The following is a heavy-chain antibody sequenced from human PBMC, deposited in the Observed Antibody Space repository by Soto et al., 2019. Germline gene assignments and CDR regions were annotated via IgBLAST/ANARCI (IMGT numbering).Heavy chain of an antibody. CDR2: ITSSSVQT. D-gene: IGHD6-13*01. V-gene: IGHV3-11*06. Sequence: QVHLVESGGGLVKPGGSLRLSCAASGFTFSDSYMSWIRQAPGKGLEWVSWITSSSVQTGYADSVKGRFTISRDNAKNSLYLQMNSLRPEDAAVYYCASFVRQHLPPVGPWGQGTVVIVS. J-gene: IGHJ4*02. CDR3: ASFVRQHLPPVGP. CDR1: GFTFSDSY.